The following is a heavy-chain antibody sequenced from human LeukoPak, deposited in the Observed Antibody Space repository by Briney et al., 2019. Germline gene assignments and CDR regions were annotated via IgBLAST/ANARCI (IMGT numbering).Heavy chain of an antibody. CDR3: SRGGRYCGSDCYTPLPSLDY. J-gene: IGHJ4*01. D-gene: IGHD2-21*01. Sequence: GGSLRLSCAASGFTFSSYAMSWVRQAPGKGLEWVSAISGSGGSTYYADSVKGRFTISRDNSKNTLYLQMNSLRTEDTAVYYCSRGGRYCGSDCYTPLPSLDYWGHGTLVTVSS. V-gene: IGHV3-23*01. CDR1: GFTFSSYA. CDR2: ISGSGGST.